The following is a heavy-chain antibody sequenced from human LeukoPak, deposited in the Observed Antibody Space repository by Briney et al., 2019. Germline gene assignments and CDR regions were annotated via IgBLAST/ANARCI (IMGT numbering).Heavy chain of an antibody. Sequence: PSETLSLTCTVSGGSISSSSYHWGWIRQPPGTGLEWIGSIYYSGSTYYNPSLKSRVTISVDTSKNQFSLKLSSVTAADTAVYYCARDRGLGWFDPWGQGTLVTVSS. V-gene: IGHV4-39*02. CDR2: IYYSGST. CDR3: ARDRGLGWFDP. J-gene: IGHJ5*02. CDR1: GGSISSSSYH.